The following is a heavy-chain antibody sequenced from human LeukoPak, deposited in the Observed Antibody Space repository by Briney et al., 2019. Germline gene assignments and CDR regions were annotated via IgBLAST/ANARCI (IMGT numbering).Heavy chain of an antibody. CDR1: GFTFSSYE. CDR2: ISSTSGSTI. V-gene: IGHV3-48*03. J-gene: IGHJ4*02. Sequence: PGGSLRLSCAASGFTFSSYEMNWVRQAPGKGLEWVSYISSTSGSTIYYADSVKGRFTISRDNAKNSLYLQMNSLRAEDTAVYYCAIRYCSSTSCLLDYWGQGTLVTVSS. D-gene: IGHD2-2*01. CDR3: AIRYCSSTSCLLDY.